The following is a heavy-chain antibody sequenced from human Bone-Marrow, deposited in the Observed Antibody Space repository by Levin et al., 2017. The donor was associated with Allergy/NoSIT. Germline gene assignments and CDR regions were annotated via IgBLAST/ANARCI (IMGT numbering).Heavy chain of an antibody. D-gene: IGHD4-17*01. Sequence: GASVKVSCKTSGDTFGTSGFSWVRQAPGQGLELLGWISAHSGDTDYAERFKGRVALTINTSTNSAYMELKDLRPDDTAMYYCARDPFYGPNNWFDPWGQGTLVTVSS. CDR1: GDTFGTSG. V-gene: IGHV1-18*01. CDR3: ARDPFYGPNNWFDP. J-gene: IGHJ5*02. CDR2: ISAHSGDT.